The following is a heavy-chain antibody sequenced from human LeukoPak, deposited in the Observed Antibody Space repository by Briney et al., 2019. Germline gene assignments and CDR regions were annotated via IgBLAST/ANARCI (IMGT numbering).Heavy chain of an antibody. Sequence: GGSLRLSCAASGFTFSSYWMHWVRQAPGKGLVWVSRINSDGSSTSYADSVKGRFTISRDNAKNTLYLQMNSLRAEDTAVYYCARERYSSARVDYWGQGTLVTVSS. J-gene: IGHJ4*02. CDR3: ARERYSSARVDY. V-gene: IGHV3-74*01. CDR2: INSDGSST. D-gene: IGHD6-19*01. CDR1: GFTFSSYW.